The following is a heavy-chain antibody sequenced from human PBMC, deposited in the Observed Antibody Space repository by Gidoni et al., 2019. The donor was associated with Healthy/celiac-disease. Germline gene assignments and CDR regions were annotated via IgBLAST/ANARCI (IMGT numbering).Heavy chain of an antibody. CDR3: ARRMDYYDSRRYYYGMDV. CDR1: GYSFTSYW. J-gene: IGHJ6*02. V-gene: IGHV5-51*03. Sequence: EVQLVQSGAEVKKPGESLKISCKGSGYSFTSYWIGWVRQMPGKGLEWMGIIYPGDSDTRYSPSFQGQVTISADKSISTAYLQWSSLKASDTAMYYCARRMDYYDSRRYYYGMDVWGQGTTVTVSS. CDR2: IYPGDSDT. D-gene: IGHD3-22*01.